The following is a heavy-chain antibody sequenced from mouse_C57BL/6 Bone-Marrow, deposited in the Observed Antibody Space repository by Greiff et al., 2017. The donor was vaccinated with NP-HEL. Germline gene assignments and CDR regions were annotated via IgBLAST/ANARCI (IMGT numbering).Heavy chain of an antibody. Sequence: EVQLQQSGPGLVKPSQSLSLTCSVTGYPITSGYYWNWIRQFPGNKLEWMGYISYDGSNNYNPSLKNRISITRDTSKNQFFLKLNSVTTEDTATYYCARGGDYVFAYWGQGTLVTVSA. J-gene: IGHJ3*01. V-gene: IGHV3-6*01. CDR1: GYPITSGYY. CDR2: ISYDGSN. D-gene: IGHD2-4*01. CDR3: ARGGDYVFAY.